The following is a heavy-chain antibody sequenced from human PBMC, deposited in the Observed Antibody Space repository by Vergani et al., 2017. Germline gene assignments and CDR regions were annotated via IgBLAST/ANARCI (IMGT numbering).Heavy chain of an antibody. J-gene: IGHJ3*02. CDR2: LSASDRRT. V-gene: IGHV3-23*04. CDR3: AKVGRSEVAGTFGAFDI. Sequence: EVHLVESGGGLVQPGGSLRLSCAAPGFTFIMHAMSWVRQAPGKGLEWVSTLSASDRRTHYADSVKGRFTISRDNSKNTLFLHMNSLRPEDTAVYYCAKVGRSEVAGTFGAFDIWGQGTMVTVSS. D-gene: IGHD6-19*01. CDR1: GFTFIMHA.